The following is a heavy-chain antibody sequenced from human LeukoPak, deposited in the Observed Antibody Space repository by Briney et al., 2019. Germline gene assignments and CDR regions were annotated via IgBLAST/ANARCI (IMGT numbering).Heavy chain of an antibody. J-gene: IGHJ5*02. D-gene: IGHD3/OR15-3a*01. CDR2: IYYSGST. Sequence: SETLSLTCTVSGGSISSYYWSWIRQPPGKGLEWIGYIYYSGSTNYNPSLKSRVTISVDTSKNQFSLKLSSVTAADTAVYYCAREDSRRWFDPWGQGTLVTVSS. CDR1: GGSISSYY. V-gene: IGHV4-59*12. CDR3: AREDSRRWFDP.